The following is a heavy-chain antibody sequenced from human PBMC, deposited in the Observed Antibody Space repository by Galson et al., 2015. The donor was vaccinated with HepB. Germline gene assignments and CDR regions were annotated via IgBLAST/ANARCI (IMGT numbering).Heavy chain of an antibody. CDR3: GRHRWYYASGRDKYNWFDP. V-gene: IGHV4-39*01. CDR1: GASLSIKNYY. J-gene: IGHJ5*02. Sequence: SETLSLTCTVSGASLSIKNYYWAWIRQPPGQGLEWIGSIYYSGKTYYSPCLKNRLTISIDTSKSQFSLQLSSLTATDTAVYYCGRHRWYYASGRDKYNWFDPWGQGTLVTVSS. D-gene: IGHD3-10*01. CDR2: IYYSGKT.